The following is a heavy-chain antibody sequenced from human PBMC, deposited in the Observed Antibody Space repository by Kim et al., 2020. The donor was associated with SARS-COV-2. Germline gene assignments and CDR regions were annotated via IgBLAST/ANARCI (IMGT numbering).Heavy chain of an antibody. CDR1: EFSVRNYD. Sequence: PGGSLRLSCEASEFSVRNYDLKWYRQAPGKGLEWVSYISSDMSRIHYEDSVKGRFTISKDNSKNSLYLQMNSLRDEDTAIYYCARGRGDWTVDFWGQGTLVTVAS. D-gene: IGHD2-21*02. CDR3: ARGRGDWTVDF. V-gene: IGHV3-48*02. CDR2: ISSDMSRI. J-gene: IGHJ4*02.